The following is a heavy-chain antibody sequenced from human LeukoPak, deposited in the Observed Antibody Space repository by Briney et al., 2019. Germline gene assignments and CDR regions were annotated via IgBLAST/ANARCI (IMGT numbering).Heavy chain of an antibody. V-gene: IGHV4-38-2*02. Sequence: SETLSLTCTVSGYSISSGYYWGWIRQPPGKGLEWIGSIYHSGSTYYNPSLKSRVTISVDTSKNQFSLKLSSVTAADTAVYYCASTYYYGSGSYESNWFDPWGQGTLVTVSS. CDR2: IYHSGST. CDR3: ASTYYYGSGSYESNWFDP. J-gene: IGHJ5*02. CDR1: GYSISSGYY. D-gene: IGHD3-10*01.